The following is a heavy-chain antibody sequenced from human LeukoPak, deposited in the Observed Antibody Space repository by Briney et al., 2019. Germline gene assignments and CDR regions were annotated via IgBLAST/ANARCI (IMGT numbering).Heavy chain of an antibody. D-gene: IGHD2-15*01. J-gene: IGHJ5*02. CDR3: ARFLGYCSGGSCYSRWFDP. V-gene: IGHV3-7*01. CDR1: GFTFSSYW. CDR2: IKQDGSEK. Sequence: PGGSLRLSCAASGFTFSSYWMSWVRQAPGKGLEWVANIKQDGSEKYYVDSVKGRFTISRDNAKNSLYLQMNSLRAEGTAVYYCARFLGYCSGGSCYSRWFDPWGQGTLVTVSS.